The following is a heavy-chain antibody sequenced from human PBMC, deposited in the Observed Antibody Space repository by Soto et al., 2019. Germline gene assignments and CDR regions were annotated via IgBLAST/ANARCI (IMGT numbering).Heavy chain of an antibody. CDR3: SRYYDFWSGYLYYYYYGMDV. CDR1: GYTFTSYG. CDR2: ISAYNGNT. J-gene: IGHJ6*02. Sequence: ASVKVSCKASGYTFTSYGISWVRQAPGQGLEWMGWISAYNGNTNYAQKLQGRVTMTTDTSTSTAYMELRSLRSDDRAVYYCSRYYDFWSGYLYYYYYGMDVWGQGTTVTVSS. D-gene: IGHD3-3*01. V-gene: IGHV1-18*01.